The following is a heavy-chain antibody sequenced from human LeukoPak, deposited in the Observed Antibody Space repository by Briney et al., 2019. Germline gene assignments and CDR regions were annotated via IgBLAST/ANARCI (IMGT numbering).Heavy chain of an antibody. CDR2: INPHSGGT. V-gene: IGHV1-2*02. D-gene: IGHD2-21*02. Sequence: ASVKVSCKASGFTFTGYYIHWVRQAPGQGLEWMGYINPHSGGTNSPQKFQGRVTMTTDTSISAAYMVLSSLIPDDTAMYYCVREGNELLSKNFDYWGQGTLVTVSS. CDR1: GFTFTGYY. CDR3: VREGNELLSKNFDY. J-gene: IGHJ4*02.